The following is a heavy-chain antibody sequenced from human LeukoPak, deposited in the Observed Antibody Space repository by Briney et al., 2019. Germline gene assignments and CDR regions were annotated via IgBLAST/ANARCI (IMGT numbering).Heavy chain of an antibody. D-gene: IGHD6-6*01. CDR1: GFTVNSKY. J-gene: IGHJ4*02. V-gene: IGHV3-66*01. Sequence: GGSLRLSCAASGFTVNSKYMNWVRQAPGKGLEWVSILYSGDTTHYADSVKGRFVISRDNSKNTLYLQMNSLRAEDTAVYYCAREGMGSSSPLKYYFDYWGQGTLVTVSS. CDR2: LYSGDTT. CDR3: AREGMGSSSPLKYYFDY.